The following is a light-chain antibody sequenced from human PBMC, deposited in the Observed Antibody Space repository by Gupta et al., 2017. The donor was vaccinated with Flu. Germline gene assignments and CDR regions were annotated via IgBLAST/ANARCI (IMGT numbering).Light chain of an antibody. CDR1: SSDVGAYTY. CDR2: DVN. Sequence: SVPISCTGTSSDVGAYTYVSWYQQHTGKAPRLILYDVNKRPSGVPDRFSASKSGITASLTISGLQAEDEAEYHCSSYAGSNTWLFGGGTKLTVL. J-gene: IGLJ3*02. CDR3: SSYAGSNTWL. V-gene: IGLV2-11*03.